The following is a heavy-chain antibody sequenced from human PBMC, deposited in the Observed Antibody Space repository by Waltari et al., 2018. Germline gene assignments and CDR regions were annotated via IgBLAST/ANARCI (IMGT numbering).Heavy chain of an antibody. CDR2: IKQDGSEK. D-gene: IGHD1-26*01. CDR1: GFTFSSYW. Sequence: EVQLVESGGGLVQPGGSLRLSCAASGFTFSSYWLSWVRQAPGKGLEWVANIKQDGSEKYYVDSVKGRFTISRDNAKNSLYLQMNSLRAEDTAVYYCAREGWDSLSHIFDYWGQGTLVTVSS. CDR3: AREGWDSLSHIFDY. J-gene: IGHJ4*02. V-gene: IGHV3-7*03.